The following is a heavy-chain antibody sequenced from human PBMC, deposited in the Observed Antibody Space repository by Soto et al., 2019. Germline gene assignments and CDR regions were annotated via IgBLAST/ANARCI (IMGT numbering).Heavy chain of an antibody. CDR1: GGSISSGGYS. J-gene: IGHJ4*02. D-gene: IGHD4-17*01. CDR3: ARVVRTTVTIYYFDY. CDR2: IYHSGST. V-gene: IGHV4-30-2*01. Sequence: PSETLSLTCAVSGGSISSGGYSWSWIRQPPGKGLEWIGYIYHSGSTYYNPSLKSRVTISVDRSKNQFSLKLSSVTAADTAVYYCARVVRTTVTIYYFDYWGQGTLVTVSS.